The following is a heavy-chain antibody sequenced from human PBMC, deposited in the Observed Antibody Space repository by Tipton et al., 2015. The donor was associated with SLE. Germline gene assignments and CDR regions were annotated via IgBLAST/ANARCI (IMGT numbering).Heavy chain of an antibody. J-gene: IGHJ4*02. CDR3: ARDTDYGGNYFDY. D-gene: IGHD4-23*01. CDR1: GGSISSGGYS. Sequence: TLSLTCAVSGGSISSGGYSWSWIRQPPGKGLEWIGYIYHSGSTYYNPSLKSRVTMSVDRSKNQFSLKLSSVTAADTAVYYRARDTDYGGNYFDYWGQGTLVTVSS. CDR2: IYHSGST. V-gene: IGHV4-30-2*01.